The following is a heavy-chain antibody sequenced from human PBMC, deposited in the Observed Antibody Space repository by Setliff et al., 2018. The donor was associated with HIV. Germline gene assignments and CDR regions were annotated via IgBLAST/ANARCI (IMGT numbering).Heavy chain of an antibody. Sequence: GESLKISCAASGFTFSSYSMNWVRQAPGKGLEWVSYISSSSSTIYYADSVKGRFTISRDNAKNSLYLQMNSLRAEDTAVYYCARDQNGDYFIFDYWGQGTLVTVSS. J-gene: IGHJ4*02. CDR1: GFTFSSYS. CDR3: ARDQNGDYFIFDY. CDR2: ISSSSSTI. V-gene: IGHV3-48*01. D-gene: IGHD4-17*01.